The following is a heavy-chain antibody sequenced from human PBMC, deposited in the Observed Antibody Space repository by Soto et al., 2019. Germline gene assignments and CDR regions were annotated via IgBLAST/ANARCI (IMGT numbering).Heavy chain of an antibody. V-gene: IGHV3-23*01. Sequence: PWGSLRLSCAASGFTFSNYAINVFRHSPVKGLEWVSTISGRGGSTYYADSVKGRFTISRDNSKNILYLQMNSLRAEDTAVYYCAKATMTLVVIRLDSWGQGTRVTVS. J-gene: IGHJ4*02. CDR3: AKATMTLVVIRLDS. CDR2: ISGRGGST. CDR1: GFTFSNYA. D-gene: IGHD3-22*01.